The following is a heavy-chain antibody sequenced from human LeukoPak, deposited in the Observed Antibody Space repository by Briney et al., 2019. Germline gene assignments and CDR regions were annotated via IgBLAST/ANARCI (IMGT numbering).Heavy chain of an antibody. D-gene: IGHD2-21*02. CDR3: ARFAYCGGHCWYYFDY. CDR2: IYHSGSP. CDR1: GGSISSNNW. Sequence: SETLSLTCAVSGGSISSNNWWGWVRQPPGKGLEWIGEIYHSGSPNYNPSLKSRVTISVDKSRNHFSLNLSSVTAADTAVYYCARFAYCGGHCWYYFDYWGQGSLVTVSS. V-gene: IGHV4-4*02. J-gene: IGHJ4*02.